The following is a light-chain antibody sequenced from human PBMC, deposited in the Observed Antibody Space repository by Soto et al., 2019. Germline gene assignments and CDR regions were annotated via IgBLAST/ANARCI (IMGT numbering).Light chain of an antibody. Sequence: QAVVTQEPSLTVSPGGRVTVTCASSAGAVTSAYYTNWLQQKPGQAPRALIYSTSEKHSWTPARFSGSLLGGKAALTLSAAQPEDEADYYCLLYYGGAQVLFGGGTKLTVL. CDR1: AGAVTSAYY. CDR3: LLYYGGAQVL. J-gene: IGLJ2*01. V-gene: IGLV7-43*01. CDR2: STS.